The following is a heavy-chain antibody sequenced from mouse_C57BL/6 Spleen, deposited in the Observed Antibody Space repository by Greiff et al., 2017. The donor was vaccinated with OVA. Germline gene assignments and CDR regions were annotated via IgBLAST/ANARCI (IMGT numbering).Heavy chain of an antibody. CDR2: IDPEDGET. CDR1: GFNIKDYY. CDR3: ATEEPHWYFDV. D-gene: IGHD6-1*01. V-gene: IGHV14-2*01. J-gene: IGHJ1*03. Sequence: VQLQQSGAELVKPGASVKLSCTASGFNIKDYYMHWVKQRTEQGLEWIGRIDPEDGETKYAPKFQGKATITADTTSTTAYLQLSSRTSEDTAVYYCATEEPHWYFDVWGTGTTVTVSS.